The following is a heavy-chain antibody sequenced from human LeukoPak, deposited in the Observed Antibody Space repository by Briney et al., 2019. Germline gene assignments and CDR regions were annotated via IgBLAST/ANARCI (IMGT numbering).Heavy chain of an antibody. CDR2: IYTSGST. D-gene: IGHD3-10*01. CDR1: GGSISSGSYY. Sequence: SETLSLTCTVSGGSISSGSYYWSWIRQPAGKGLEWIGRIYTSGSTNYNPSLKSRVTISVDTSKNQFSLKLISVTAADTAVYYCARDMDLRRGSGSYYSVWGQGTLVTVSS. CDR3: ARDMDLRRGSGSYYSV. V-gene: IGHV4-61*02. J-gene: IGHJ4*02.